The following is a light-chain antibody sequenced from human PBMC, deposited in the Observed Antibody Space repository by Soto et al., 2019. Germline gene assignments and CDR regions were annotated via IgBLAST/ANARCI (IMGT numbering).Light chain of an antibody. Sequence: SVLTQTPSASGSPGQSVTISCTGTSSDVGGYNYVSWYQQHPGKAPKLMIYEVSKRPSGVPDRFSGSKSGNTASLTVSGLQAEDEADYYCSSYAGSNIYVFGTGTKVTVL. CDR2: EVS. CDR3: SSYAGSNIYV. V-gene: IGLV2-8*01. CDR1: SSDVGGYNY. J-gene: IGLJ1*01.